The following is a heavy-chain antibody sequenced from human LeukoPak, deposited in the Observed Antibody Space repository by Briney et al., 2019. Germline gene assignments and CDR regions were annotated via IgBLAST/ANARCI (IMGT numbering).Heavy chain of an antibody. CDR1: GGSFSGYY. CDR3: ARHRIFRYWFDP. D-gene: IGHD2-15*01. CDR2: INHSGST. J-gene: IGHJ5*02. V-gene: IGHV4-34*01. Sequence: PLETLSLTCAVYGGSFSGYYWSWIRQPPGKGLEWIGEINHSGSTNYNPSLKSRVTISVDTSKNQFSLKLSSVTAADAAVYYCARHRIFRYWFDPWGQGTLVTVSS.